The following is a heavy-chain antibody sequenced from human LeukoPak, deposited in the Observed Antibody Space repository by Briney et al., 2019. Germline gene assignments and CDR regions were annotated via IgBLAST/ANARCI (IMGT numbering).Heavy chain of an antibody. D-gene: IGHD1-20*01. V-gene: IGHV4-34*01. CDR2: INHSGST. Sequence: PSETLSLTCAVYGGTFSGYYWSWIRQPPGQGLEWIGEINHSGSTNYNPSLKSRVTISVDTSKNQFSLKLSSVTAADTAVYYCARVRYNWNGGYFDYWGQGTLVTVSS. CDR3: ARVRYNWNGGYFDY. CDR1: GGTFSGYY. J-gene: IGHJ4*02.